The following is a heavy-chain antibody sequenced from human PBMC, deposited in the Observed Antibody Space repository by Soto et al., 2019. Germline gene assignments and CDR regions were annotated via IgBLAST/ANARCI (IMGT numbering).Heavy chain of an antibody. CDR1: GGSISRYY. V-gene: IGHV4-39*07. CDR2: IYYSGST. CDR3: AKGTISSSYPYYYYYSMDV. D-gene: IGHD2-2*01. J-gene: IGHJ6*02. Sequence: PSVPLSLTCTVSGGSISRYYWGWIRQPPGKGLEWIGSIYYSGSTYYNPSLKSRVTISVDTSKNQFSLKLSSVTAEDTALYFCAKGTISSSYPYYYYYSMDVWGQGTTVTVSS.